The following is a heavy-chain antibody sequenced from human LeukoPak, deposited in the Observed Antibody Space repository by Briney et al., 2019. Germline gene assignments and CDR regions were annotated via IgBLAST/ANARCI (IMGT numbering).Heavy chain of an antibody. J-gene: IGHJ4*02. CDR1: GGSFSGYY. CDR2: INHSGST. CDR3: ARVPDWGSGYYYYFDY. V-gene: IGHV4-34*01. Sequence: SETLSLTCAVYGGSFSGYYWSWIRQPPGKGLEWIGEINHSGSTNYNPSLKSQVTISVDTSKNQFSLKLSSVTAADTAVYYCARVPDWGSGYYYYFDYWGQGTLVTVSS. D-gene: IGHD3-22*01.